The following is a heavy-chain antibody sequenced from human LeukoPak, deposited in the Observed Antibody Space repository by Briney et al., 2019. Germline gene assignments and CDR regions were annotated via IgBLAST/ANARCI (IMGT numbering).Heavy chain of an antibody. D-gene: IGHD3-10*01. V-gene: IGHV3-7*01. CDR1: GFTFSNFW. J-gene: IGHJ4*02. Sequence: TGGSLRLSCAVSGFTFSNFWMSWVRQAPGRGLEWVANIHPEGNEKYHVESVKGRFTISRDNARNALFLEMNSLRAEDTAVYYCARERMYSGSGSTFPYYDYWGQGTLVIVSS. CDR3: ARERMYSGSGSTFPYYDY. CDR2: IHPEGNEK.